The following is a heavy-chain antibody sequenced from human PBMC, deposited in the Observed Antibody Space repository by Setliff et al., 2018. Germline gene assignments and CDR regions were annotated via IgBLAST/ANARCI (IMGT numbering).Heavy chain of an antibody. CDR1: GGSISTYH. CDR2: IYNSGTT. Sequence: SETLSLTCNVSGGSISTYHWSWIRQPPGKRLEWIGYIYNSGTTNYNPSLKSRVTISVDTSKNQFSLQVTSLAATDTALYFCARHEFVGGYYGSVTYRHFDYWGQGILVTVSS. CDR3: ARHEFVGGYYGSVTYRHFDY. D-gene: IGHD3-10*01. V-gene: IGHV4-59*08. J-gene: IGHJ4*02.